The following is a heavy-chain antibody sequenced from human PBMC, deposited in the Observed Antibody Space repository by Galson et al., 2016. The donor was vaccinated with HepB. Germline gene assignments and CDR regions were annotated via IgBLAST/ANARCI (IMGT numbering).Heavy chain of an antibody. CDR1: GLTFSSYA. D-gene: IGHD6-19*01. CDR2: ISGGSSTI. CDR3: AKPFLSSGLYYFDY. V-gene: IGHV3-48*02. Sequence: SLRLSCAASGLTFSSYAMNWVRQAPGKGLEWLSHISGGSSTIYYADSVKGRFTVSRDNAKNSLYLQMNSLRDDDTAVYYCAKPFLSSGLYYFDYWGRGTLVTVSS. J-gene: IGHJ4*02.